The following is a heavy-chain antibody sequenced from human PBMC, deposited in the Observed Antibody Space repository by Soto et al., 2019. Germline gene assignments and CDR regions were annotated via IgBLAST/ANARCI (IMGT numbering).Heavy chain of an antibody. V-gene: IGHV1-69*06. Sequence: SVKVSCKAAGGTFSSYAISWVRQAPGQGLEWMGGIIPIFGTANYAQKFQGRVTITADKSTSTAYMELSSLRSEDTAVYYCAKQKGLRNHHLDYWGQGTLVTVSS. CDR1: GGTFSSYA. J-gene: IGHJ4*02. CDR2: IIPIFGTA. CDR3: AKQKGLRNHHLDY.